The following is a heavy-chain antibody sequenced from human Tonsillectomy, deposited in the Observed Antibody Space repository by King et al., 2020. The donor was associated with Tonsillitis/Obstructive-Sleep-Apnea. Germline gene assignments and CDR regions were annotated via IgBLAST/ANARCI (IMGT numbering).Heavy chain of an antibody. J-gene: IGHJ4*02. CDR3: ARVPSPYYYDSSGYPFDY. CDR1: GGSISSGGYY. D-gene: IGHD3-22*01. CDR2: IYYSGGT. V-gene: IGHV4-31*03. Sequence: QLQESGPGLVKPSQTLSLTCTVSGGSISSGGYYWSWIRQHPGKGLEGIGYIYYSGGTYYNPSLKSRVTISVDTSKNQFPLELGSVTAADTVVYYCARVPSPYYYDSSGYPFDYWGQGTLVTVSS.